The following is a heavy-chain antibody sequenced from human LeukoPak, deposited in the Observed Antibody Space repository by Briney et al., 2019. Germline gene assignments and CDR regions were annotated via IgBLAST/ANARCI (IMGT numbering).Heavy chain of an antibody. CDR3: ARQYCSGGSCYKLYYYYGMDV. CDR1: GYTFTGYY. J-gene: IGHJ6*02. D-gene: IGHD2-15*01. Sequence: ASVKVSCKASGYTFTGYYMHWGRQAPGQGLEWMGWINPNSGGTNYAQKFQGRVTMTRDTSISTAYMELSRLRSDDTAVYYCARQYCSGGSCYKLYYYYGMDVWGQGTTVTVSS. V-gene: IGHV1-2*02. CDR2: INPNSGGT.